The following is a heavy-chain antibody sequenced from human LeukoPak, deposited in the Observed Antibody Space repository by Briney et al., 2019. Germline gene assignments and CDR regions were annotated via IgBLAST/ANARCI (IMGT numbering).Heavy chain of an antibody. CDR3: ATRPGSDYYDSSGYYADY. J-gene: IGHJ4*02. Sequence: ASVKVSCKASGYTFTSYEINWVRQATGQGLEWMGWMNPNSGNTGYAQTFQGRVTMTRDTSISTAYMELSSLRSEDTAVYYCATRPGSDYYDSSGYYADYWGQGTLVTVSS. V-gene: IGHV1-8*01. CDR2: MNPNSGNT. CDR1: GYTFTSYE. D-gene: IGHD3-22*01.